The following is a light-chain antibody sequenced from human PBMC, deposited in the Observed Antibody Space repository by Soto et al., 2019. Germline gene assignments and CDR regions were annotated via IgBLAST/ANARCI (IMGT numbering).Light chain of an antibody. CDR2: EGS. Sequence: QSALTQPASVSGSPGDSITISCTGTSSDIGNYNLVFWYQQHPGKAPKLMIYEGSKRPSGVSNRFSGSKSGNTASLTISGLQAEDEADYYCCSYAGSITYVFGTGTKVTVL. CDR1: SSDIGNYNL. V-gene: IGLV2-23*01. CDR3: CSYAGSITYV. J-gene: IGLJ1*01.